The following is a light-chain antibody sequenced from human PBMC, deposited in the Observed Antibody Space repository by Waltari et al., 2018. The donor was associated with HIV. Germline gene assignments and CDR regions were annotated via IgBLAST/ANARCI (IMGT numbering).Light chain of an antibody. CDR1: NLGSES. Sequence: SYVLTLPPSVSVAPGKTARITCGGNNLGSESVHWYQQKPGQAPVSVIFDDSDRPSGIPERFSGSNSGNTATLTISGVEAGDEADYYCQVWDSDSDHWVFGGGTKLTVL. CDR3: QVWDSDSDHWV. V-gene: IGLV3-21*04. J-gene: IGLJ3*02. CDR2: DDS.